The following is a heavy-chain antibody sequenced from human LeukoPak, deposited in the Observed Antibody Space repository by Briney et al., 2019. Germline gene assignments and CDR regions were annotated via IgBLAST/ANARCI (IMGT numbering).Heavy chain of an antibody. J-gene: IGHJ4*02. D-gene: IGHD5-18*01. CDR2: IIPIFGTA. V-gene: IGHV1-69*13. CDR3: ARSVDTAMAKFDY. Sequence: SVKVSCKASGGTFSSYAISWVREAPGQGLEWMGGIIPIFGTANYAQKFQGRVTITADESTSTAYMELSSLRSEDTAVYYCARSVDTAMAKFDYWGQGTLVTVSS. CDR1: GGTFSSYA.